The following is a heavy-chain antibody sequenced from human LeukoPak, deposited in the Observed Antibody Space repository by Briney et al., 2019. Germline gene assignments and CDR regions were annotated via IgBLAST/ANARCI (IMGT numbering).Heavy chain of an antibody. V-gene: IGHV1-69*13. J-gene: IGHJ6*02. Sequence: ASVKVSCKASGGTFTSYAISWVRQAPGQGLEWMGGIIPIFGTANYAQKFQGRVTITADESTSTAYMELSSLRSEDTAVYYCARDCLPIYDSSLCVEGPGMDVWGQGTTVTVSS. CDR1: GGTFTSYA. CDR3: ARDCLPIYDSSLCVEGPGMDV. CDR2: IIPIFGTA. D-gene: IGHD3-22*01.